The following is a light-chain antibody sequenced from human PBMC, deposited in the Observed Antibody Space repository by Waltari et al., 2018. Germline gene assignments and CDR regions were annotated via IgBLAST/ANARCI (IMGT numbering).Light chain of an antibody. V-gene: IGLV2-11*01. CDR1: SRDVGGYNY. CDR3: CSYAGSYTLI. J-gene: IGLJ2*01. CDR2: DVS. Sequence: QSALTQPRSVSGSPGQSVTISCTGTSRDVGGYNYVPWYQQHPGKVPNLIIFDVSTRPSGVPNRFSGSKSGNTASLTISGLLAEDEADYYCCSYAGSYTLIFGGGTKMTVL.